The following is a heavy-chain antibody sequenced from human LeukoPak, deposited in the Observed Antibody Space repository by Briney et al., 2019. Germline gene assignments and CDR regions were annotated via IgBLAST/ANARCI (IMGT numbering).Heavy chain of an antibody. J-gene: IGHJ4*02. CDR3: ARGSGMYSSSWYFLDY. CDR1: GGSVSGSY. V-gene: IGHV4-59*02. D-gene: IGHD6-13*01. Sequence: SETLSLTCTVSGGSVSGSYWSWIRQPPEMGLEWIGYIYYSGSTNYNPSLKSRVSISVDTSKNQFSLKPSSVTAADTAVYYCARGSGMYSSSWYFLDYWGQGTLVTVSS. CDR2: IYYSGST.